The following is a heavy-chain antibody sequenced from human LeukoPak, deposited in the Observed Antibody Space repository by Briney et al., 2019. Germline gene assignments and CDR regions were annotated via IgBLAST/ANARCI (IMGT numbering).Heavy chain of an antibody. J-gene: IGHJ3*01. D-gene: IGHD1-26*01. CDR3: ARREAFDV. V-gene: IGHV4-59*01. CDR2: VHNSGTT. Sequence: SETLSLTCTVSGGSISSFYWSWIRQPPGKGLEWIGYVHNSGTTNYSPSLKRRVTIPVDTSKNQFSLRLSSVTAADTAVYYCARREAFDVWGQGTMVTVSS. CDR1: GGSISSFY.